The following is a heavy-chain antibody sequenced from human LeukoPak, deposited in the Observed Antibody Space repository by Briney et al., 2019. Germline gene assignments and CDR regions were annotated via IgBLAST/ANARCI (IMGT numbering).Heavy chain of an antibody. D-gene: IGHD3-3*01. Sequence: GGSLRLSCAASRFTFSSYSMNWVRQAPGKGLEWVSSISSSSSYIYYADSVKGRFTISRDNAKNSLYLQMNSLRAEDTAVYYCARVDYDFWSGYSEIYYMDVWGKGTTVTVSS. CDR3: ARVDYDFWSGYSEIYYMDV. V-gene: IGHV3-21*01. CDR1: RFTFSSYS. J-gene: IGHJ6*03. CDR2: ISSSSSYI.